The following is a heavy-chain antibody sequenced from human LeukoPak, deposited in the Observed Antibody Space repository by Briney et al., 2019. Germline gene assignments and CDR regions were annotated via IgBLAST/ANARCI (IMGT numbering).Heavy chain of an antibody. D-gene: IGHD5-12*01. CDR3: ARALMKWLQAALDY. Sequence: ASVKVSCKASGYTFTSYYMHWVRQAPGQGLEWMGWINPNSGGTNYAQKFQGRVTMTRDTSISTAYMELSRLRSDDTAVYYCARALMKWLQAALDYWGQGTLVTVSS. CDR1: GYTFTSYY. V-gene: IGHV1-2*02. J-gene: IGHJ4*02. CDR2: INPNSGGT.